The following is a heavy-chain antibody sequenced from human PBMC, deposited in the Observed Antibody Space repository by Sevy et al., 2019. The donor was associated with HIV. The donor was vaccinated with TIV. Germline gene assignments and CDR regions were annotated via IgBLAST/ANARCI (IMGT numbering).Heavy chain of an antibody. CDR3: AKDRDIVIVLGATALRQ. CDR1: GFTFSTYG. Sequence: GGFLRLSCAASGFTFSTYGMHWVRQAPGKGLEWVAVISYDGRHKYYADSVKGRFTISRYNSKNTLDLQMNSLRAEDTAVYYCAKDRDIVIVLGATALRQWGQGTLVTVSS. D-gene: IGHD2-15*01. V-gene: IGHV3-30*18. CDR2: ISYDGRHK. J-gene: IGHJ1*01.